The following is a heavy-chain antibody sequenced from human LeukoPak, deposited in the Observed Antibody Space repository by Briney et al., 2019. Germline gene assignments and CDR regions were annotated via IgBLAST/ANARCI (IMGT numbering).Heavy chain of an antibody. V-gene: IGHV4-38-2*01. CDR2: IYHSGST. CDR3: ARANTAMVTGY. CDR1: GYSISSGYY. J-gene: IGHJ4*02. D-gene: IGHD5-18*01. Sequence: SETLSLTCAVSGYSISSGYYWGWIRPPPGKGLEWIGSIYHSGSTYYNPSLKSRVTISVDTSENQFSLKLSSVTAADTAVYYCARANTAMVTGYWGQGTLVTVSS.